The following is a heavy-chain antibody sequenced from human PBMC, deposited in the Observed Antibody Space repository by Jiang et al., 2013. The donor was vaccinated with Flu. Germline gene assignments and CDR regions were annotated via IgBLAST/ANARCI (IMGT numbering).Heavy chain of an antibody. CDR2: IYNSGST. Sequence: GPGLVKPSEALSLTCTVSGGSISGYYWSWIRQPPGKGLEWIGYIYNSGSTKYNPSLKSRVTISVDTSKNQLSLNLRSVTAADTAMYYCARGEVTAISWFDPWGQGTLVTVSS. D-gene: IGHD2-21*02. V-gene: IGHV4-59*01. CDR3: ARGEVTAISWFDP. J-gene: IGHJ5*02. CDR1: GGSISGYY.